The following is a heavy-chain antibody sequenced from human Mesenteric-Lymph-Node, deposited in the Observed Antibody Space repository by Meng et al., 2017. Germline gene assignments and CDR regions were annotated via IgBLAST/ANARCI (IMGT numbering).Heavy chain of an antibody. CDR2: IYVSGST. CDR1: GGSISSVTHF. CDR3: ARVVRGFYYVSGNYRDEFYIDS. D-gene: IGHD3-10*01. Sequence: SETLSLTCTVSGGSISSVTHFWSWIRQPAGKGLEWIGRIYVSGSTSYNPSLKSRVTISIDTSRTRFSLNMTSVTAADTAVYYCARVVRGFYYVSGNYRDEFYIDSWGQGTLVTVSS. V-gene: IGHV4-61*02. J-gene: IGHJ4*02.